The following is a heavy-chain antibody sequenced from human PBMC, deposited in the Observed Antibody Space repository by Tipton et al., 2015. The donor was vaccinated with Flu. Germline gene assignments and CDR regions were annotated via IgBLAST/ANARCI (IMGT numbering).Heavy chain of an antibody. J-gene: IGHJ3*02. CDR2: IYYSGGT. CDR3: ARVSGYYDSSGTRNDAFDI. Sequence: LRLSCTVSGGSISSYYWSWIRQPPGKGLEWIGYIYYSGGTNYNPSLKSRVTISVDTSKNQFSLKLSSVTAADTAVYYCARVSGYYDSSGTRNDAFDIWGQGTMVTVSS. D-gene: IGHD3-22*01. CDR1: GGSISSYY. V-gene: IGHV4-59*01.